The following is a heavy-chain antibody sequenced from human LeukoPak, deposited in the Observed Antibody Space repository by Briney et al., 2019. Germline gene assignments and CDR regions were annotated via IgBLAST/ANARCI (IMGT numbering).Heavy chain of an antibody. CDR1: GFTVSSNY. V-gene: IGHV3-66*01. Sequence: GGPLRLSCAASGFTVSSNYMSWVRQAPGKGLEWVSVIYSGGSTYYADSVKGRFTISRDNSKNTLYLQMNSLRAEDTAVYYCAKADPRAAHWYFDLWGRGTLVTVSS. CDR2: IYSGGST. CDR3: AKADPRAAHWYFDL. J-gene: IGHJ2*01.